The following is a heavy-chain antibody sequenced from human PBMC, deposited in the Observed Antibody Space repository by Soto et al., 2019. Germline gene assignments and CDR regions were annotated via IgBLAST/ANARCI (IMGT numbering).Heavy chain of an antibody. V-gene: IGHV4-4*02. CDR2: IYHNGFT. CDR3: AGQHLVVGYFDL. J-gene: IGHJ2*01. CDR1: DGSISSSDW. Sequence: QVQLQESGPGLVKPSGTLSLTCGVSDGSISSSDWWSWVRQPPGKDLEWVGEIYHNGFTNYNPSLKSRVSISVDKSKNQFSLKLSSVTAADTAVYYCAGQHLVVGYFDLWGRGTLVTVAS. D-gene: IGHD6-13*01.